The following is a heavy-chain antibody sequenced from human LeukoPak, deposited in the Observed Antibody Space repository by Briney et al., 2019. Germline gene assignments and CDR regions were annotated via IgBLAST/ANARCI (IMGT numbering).Heavy chain of an antibody. D-gene: IGHD6-19*01. Sequence: SETLSLTCTVSGGSISSYYWSWIRQPPGKGLEWIGYIYYSGSTNYNPSLKSRVTISVDTSKNQFSLKLSSVTAADTAVYYCARGHIAVAGTGPWFDPWGQGTLVTVSS. CDR3: ARGHIAVAGTGPWFDP. J-gene: IGHJ5*02. CDR2: IYYSGST. CDR1: GGSISSYY. V-gene: IGHV4-59*12.